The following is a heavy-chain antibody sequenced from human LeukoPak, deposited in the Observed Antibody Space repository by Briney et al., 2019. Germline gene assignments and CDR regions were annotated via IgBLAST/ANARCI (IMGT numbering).Heavy chain of an antibody. CDR3: AKGWDYYDSSPFDY. CDR1: GFTFSSYA. V-gene: IGHV3-23*01. CDR2: ISGSGGST. Sequence: GSLRLSCAAPGFTFSSYAMSWVRQAPGEGLEWVSGISGSGGSTYYADSVKGRFTISRDNPKNTLYLQMNSLRAEDTAVYYCAKGWDYYDSSPFDYWGQGTLVTVSS. J-gene: IGHJ4*02. D-gene: IGHD3-22*01.